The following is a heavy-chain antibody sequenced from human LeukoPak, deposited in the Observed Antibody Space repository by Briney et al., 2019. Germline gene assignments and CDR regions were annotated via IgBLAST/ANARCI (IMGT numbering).Heavy chain of an antibody. D-gene: IGHD1-26*01. CDR3: ARGRYAHLRVEWELLLPLAWYFDL. Sequence: ASVKVSCKASGYTFTSYYINWVRQATGQGLEWMGWMHPNSGNTGYAQKFQGRVTITRNTSISTAYMELSSLRSEDTAVYYCARGRYAHLRVEWELLLPLAWYFDLWGRGTLVTVSS. CDR1: GYTFTSYY. CDR2: MHPNSGNT. J-gene: IGHJ2*01. V-gene: IGHV1-8*03.